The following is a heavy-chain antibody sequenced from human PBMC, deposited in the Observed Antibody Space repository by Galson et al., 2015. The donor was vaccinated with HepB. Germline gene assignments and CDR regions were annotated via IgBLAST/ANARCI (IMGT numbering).Heavy chain of an antibody. Sequence: SLRLSCAASGFTFSNAWMNWVRQAPGKGLEWVGRIKSKTDGGTTDYAAPVKGRFTISRDDSKNMLYLQMNSLKTEDTAVYYCTTGKQQLVLGRNFDYWGQGTLVTVSS. CDR2: IKSKTDGGTT. D-gene: IGHD6-13*01. CDR3: TTGKQQLVLGRNFDY. J-gene: IGHJ4*02. V-gene: IGHV3-15*01. CDR1: GFTFSNAW.